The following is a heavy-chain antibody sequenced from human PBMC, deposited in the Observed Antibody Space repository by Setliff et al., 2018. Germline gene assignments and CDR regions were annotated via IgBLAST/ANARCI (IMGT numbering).Heavy chain of an antibody. D-gene: IGHD2-2*01. V-gene: IGHV1-18*01. CDR3: ARVLFHCSSTSCYLDAFDI. CDR2: ISAYNGST. CDR1: GYTLISYG. J-gene: IGHJ3*02. Sequence: ASVKVSCKASGYTLISYGISWVRQAPGQGLEWMGWISAYNGSTNYAQKLQGRVTMTTDTSTSTAYMELRSLRSDDTAVYYCARVLFHCSSTSCYLDAFDIWGQGTMVTVSS.